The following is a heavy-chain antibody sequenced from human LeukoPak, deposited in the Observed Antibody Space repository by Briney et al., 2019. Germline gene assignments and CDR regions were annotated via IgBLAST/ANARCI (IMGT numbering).Heavy chain of an antibody. D-gene: IGHD4-17*01. CDR3: ARVGTVTKTPLKNNWYFDL. Sequence: SETLSLTCTVSGGSISSYYWSWIRQPPGKGLEWIGYIYYSGSTYYNPSLKSRVTISVDTSKNQFSLKLSSVTAADTAVYYCARVGTVTKTPLKNNWYFDLWGRGTLVTVSS. CDR2: IYYSGST. V-gene: IGHV4-59*12. J-gene: IGHJ2*01. CDR1: GGSISSYY.